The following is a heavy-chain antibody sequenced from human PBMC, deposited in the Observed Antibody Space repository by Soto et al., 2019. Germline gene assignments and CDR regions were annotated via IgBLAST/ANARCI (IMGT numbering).Heavy chain of an antibody. Sequence: QVLLEQSGAEVKPPGASVKVSCRTSGYIFTNFGLTWVRQAPGQGLEWMGWINTYNGNTKYSQKFQGRLAMTSDTSTTTAYMELRSLKSDDTAIYYCAKDGVDSTATVTGGYWGQGALVIVSS. CDR2: INTYNGNT. J-gene: IGHJ4*02. CDR3: AKDGVDSTATVTGGY. D-gene: IGHD2-15*01. CDR1: GYIFTNFG. V-gene: IGHV1-18*01.